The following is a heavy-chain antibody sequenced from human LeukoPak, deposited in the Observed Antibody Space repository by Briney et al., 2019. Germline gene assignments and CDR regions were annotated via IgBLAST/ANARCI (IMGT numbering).Heavy chain of an antibody. V-gene: IGHV3-23*01. CDR3: ATPPTVTRNY. CDR1: GFTFSSYA. D-gene: IGHD4-17*01. Sequence: GGSLRLSCAASGFTFSSYAMSWVRQAPGKGLEWVSSISGSGGRTHYADSARGRFTISRDNSKNTLYLQMDSLRAEDTAVYYRATPPTVTRNYWGQGTLVTISS. J-gene: IGHJ4*02. CDR2: ISGSGGRT.